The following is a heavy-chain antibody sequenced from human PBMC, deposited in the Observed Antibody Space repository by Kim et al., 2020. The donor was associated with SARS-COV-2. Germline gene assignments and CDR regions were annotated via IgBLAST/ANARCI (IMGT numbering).Heavy chain of an antibody. V-gene: IGHV4-34*01. CDR2: INHSGST. CDR1: GGSFSGYY. D-gene: IGHD3-10*01. Sequence: SETLSLTCAVYGGSFSGYYWSWIRQPPGKGLEWIGEINHSGSTNYNPSLKSRVTISVDTSKNQFSLKLSSVTAADTAVYYCAREVSMVRGGIYYDYYGMDDWGQGTPVTVSS. CDR3: AREVSMVRGGIYYDYYGMDD. J-gene: IGHJ6*02.